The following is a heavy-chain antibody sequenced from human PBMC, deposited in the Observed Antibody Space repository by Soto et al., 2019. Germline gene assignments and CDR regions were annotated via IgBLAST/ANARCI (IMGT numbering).Heavy chain of an antibody. CDR1: GGSFSGYY. J-gene: IGHJ4*02. V-gene: IGHV4-34*01. CDR3: ARYGDSDY. D-gene: IGHD4-17*01. CDR2: INHSGST. Sequence: PSETLSLTCAVYGGSFSGYYWSWIRQPPGKGLEWIGEINHSGSTNYNPSLKSRVTISVDTSKNQFSLKLSSVTAADTAVYYCARYGDSDYWGQGTLVTVSS.